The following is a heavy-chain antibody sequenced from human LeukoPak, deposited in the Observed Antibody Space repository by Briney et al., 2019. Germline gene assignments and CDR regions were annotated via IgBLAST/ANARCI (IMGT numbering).Heavy chain of an antibody. CDR2: ISGSGGST. Sequence: GGSLRLSCAAYGFTFSSYAMSWVRQAPGKGLEWVSAISGSGGSTYYADSVKGRFTISRDNSKNTLYLQMNSLRAEDTAVYYCAKWVVAARFFDYWGQGTLVTVSS. CDR3: AKWVVAARFFDY. D-gene: IGHD2-15*01. V-gene: IGHV3-23*01. J-gene: IGHJ4*02. CDR1: GFTFSSYA.